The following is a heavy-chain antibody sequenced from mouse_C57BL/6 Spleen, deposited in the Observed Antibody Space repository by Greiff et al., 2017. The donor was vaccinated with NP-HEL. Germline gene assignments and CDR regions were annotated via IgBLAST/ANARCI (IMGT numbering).Heavy chain of an antibody. D-gene: IGHD1-1*01. J-gene: IGHJ4*01. V-gene: IGHV14-3*01. Sequence: EVQLQQSVAELVRPGASVKLSCTASGFNIKNTYMHWVKQRPEQGLEWIGRIDPANGNTKYAPKFQGTATITADTSSNPAYLQLSSLTSADTAIYYCARSPSSSPYYYAMDYWGQGTSVTVSS. CDR2: IDPANGNT. CDR1: GFNIKNTY. CDR3: ARSPSSSPYYYAMDY.